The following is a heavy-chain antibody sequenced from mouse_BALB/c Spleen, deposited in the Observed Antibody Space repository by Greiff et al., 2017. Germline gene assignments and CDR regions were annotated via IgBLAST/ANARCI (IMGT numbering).Heavy chain of an antibody. CDR2: ISYDGSN. D-gene: IGHD2-14*01. J-gene: IGHJ3*01. CDR3: ANYRYEFAY. V-gene: IGHV3-6*02. Sequence: EVKLEESGPGLVKPSQSLSLTCSVTGYSITSGYYWNWIRQFPGNKLEWMGYISYDGSNNYNPSLKNRISITRDTSKNQFFLKLNSVTTEDTATYYCANYRYEFAYWGQGTLVTVSA. CDR1: GYSITSGYY.